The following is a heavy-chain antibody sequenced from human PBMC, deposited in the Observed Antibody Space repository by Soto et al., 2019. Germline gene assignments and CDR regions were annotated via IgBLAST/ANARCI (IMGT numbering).Heavy chain of an antibody. D-gene: IGHD3-10*01. J-gene: IGHJ6*02. Sequence: ETLSLTCTVSGGSISSSSYYWGWIRQPPGKGLEWIGSIYYSGSTYYNPSLKSRVTISVDTSKNQFSLKLSSVTAADTAVYYCVGVSPYYYYGMDVWGQGTTVTVSS. V-gene: IGHV4-39*01. CDR1: GGSISSSSYY. CDR3: VGVSPYYYYGMDV. CDR2: IYYSGST.